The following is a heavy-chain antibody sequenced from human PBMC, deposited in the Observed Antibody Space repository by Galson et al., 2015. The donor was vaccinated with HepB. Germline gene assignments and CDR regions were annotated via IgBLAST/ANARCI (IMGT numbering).Heavy chain of an antibody. V-gene: IGHV3-23*01. D-gene: IGHD3-3*01. CDR1: GFTFSSYA. J-gene: IGHJ4*02. Sequence: SLRLSCAASGFTFSSYAMSWVRQAPGKGLEWVSAISGSGGSTYYADSVKGRFTISRDNSKNTLYLQMNSLRAEDTAVYYCAKAQDTYYDFWSGYYGYFDYWGQGTLVTVSS. CDR2: ISGSGGST. CDR3: AKAQDTYYDFWSGYYGYFDY.